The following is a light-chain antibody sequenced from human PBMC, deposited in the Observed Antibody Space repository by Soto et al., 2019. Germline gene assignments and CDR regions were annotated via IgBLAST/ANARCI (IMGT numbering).Light chain of an antibody. J-gene: IGLJ1*01. CDR3: SSYISTRKIV. CDR2: EVS. V-gene: IGLV2-14*01. CDR1: SSDVGAYNY. Sequence: QSALTHPGSVSGSPGHSITISCNGTSSDVGAYNYVSWYQQHPGKAPKLMIYEVSNRPSGVSHRFSGSKSDNTASLTISGLQTDAEADYYCSSYISTRKIVFGPGTKVTVL.